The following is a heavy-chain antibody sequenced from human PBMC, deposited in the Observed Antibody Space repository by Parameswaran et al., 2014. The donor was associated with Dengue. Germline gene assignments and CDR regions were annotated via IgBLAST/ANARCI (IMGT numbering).Heavy chain of an antibody. Sequence: WIRQPQEGLEWIGSIYYSGSTYYNPSLKSRVTISVDTSKNQFSLKLSSVTAADTAVYYCARHDELYYYGSGSYYNGDAFDIWGQGTMVTVSS. CDR2: IYYSGST. D-gene: IGHD3-10*01. J-gene: IGHJ3*02. V-gene: IGHV4-39*01. CDR3: ARHDELYYYGSGSYYNGDAFDI.